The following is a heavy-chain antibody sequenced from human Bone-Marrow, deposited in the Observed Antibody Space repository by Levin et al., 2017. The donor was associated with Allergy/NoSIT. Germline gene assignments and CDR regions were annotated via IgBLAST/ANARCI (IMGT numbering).Heavy chain of an antibody. V-gene: IGHV3-23*01. CDR1: GFTFSSYA. D-gene: IGHD5-12*01. Sequence: GESLKISCAASGFTFSSYAMSWVRQAPGKGLEWVSAISGSGGSTYYADSVKGRFTISRDNSKNTLYLQMNSPRAEDTAVYYCAKQIVATNHFDYWGQGTLVTVSS. CDR2: ISGSGGST. CDR3: AKQIVATNHFDY. J-gene: IGHJ4*02.